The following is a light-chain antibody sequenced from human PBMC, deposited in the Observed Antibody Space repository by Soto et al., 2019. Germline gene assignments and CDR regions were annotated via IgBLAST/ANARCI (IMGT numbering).Light chain of an antibody. CDR2: GAS. CDR3: QQYGSSPLIT. CDR1: QSVSITY. V-gene: IGKV3-20*01. Sequence: EIVLTQSPGTLSLSPGERATLSCRASQSVSITYLACYQQKPGKAPRLLIYGASSRANGIPVRFSGSGSGTDFTLTISRLEPEDFVVYYCQQYGSSPLITFGQGTRLHIK. J-gene: IGKJ5*01.